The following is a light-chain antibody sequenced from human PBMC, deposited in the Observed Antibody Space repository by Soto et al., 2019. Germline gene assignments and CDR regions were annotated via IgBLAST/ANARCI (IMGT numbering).Light chain of an antibody. CDR2: DVS. CDR3: SSYSTSSSYV. J-gene: IGLJ1*01. CDR1: SSDVGGYNY. V-gene: IGLV2-14*03. Sequence: QSALTQPASVSGSPGQSITISCTGTSSDVGGYNYVSWYQQHPGKAPKLMIYDVSNRPSGVSNRFSGSKSGNTASLTISGLQAEDEADYYCSSYSTSSSYVFGTETKVTVL.